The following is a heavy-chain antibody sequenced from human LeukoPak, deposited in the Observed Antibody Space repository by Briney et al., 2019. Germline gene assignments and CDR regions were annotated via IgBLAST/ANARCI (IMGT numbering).Heavy chain of an antibody. CDR3: ARRISGAWFGP. CDR1: GFSISSGYY. D-gene: IGHD2-15*01. Sequence: PSETLSLTCSVSGFSISSGYYWGWIRQPPGKGLDWIGIIYHSGSTYYNPSLKSRVTMSVDTSKNQFSLKLSSVTAADTAVYYCARRISGAWFGPWGQGTLVTVSS. CDR2: IYHSGST. J-gene: IGHJ5*02. V-gene: IGHV4-38-2*02.